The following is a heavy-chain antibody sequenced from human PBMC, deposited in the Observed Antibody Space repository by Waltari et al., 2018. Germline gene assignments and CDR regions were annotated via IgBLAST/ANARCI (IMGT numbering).Heavy chain of an antibody. V-gene: IGHV3-21*01. D-gene: IGHD3-10*01. CDR3: AVVPVRGVITGPDY. Sequence: EVQLVESGGGLVKPGGSLRLSCAASGFTFSSYSMNWVRQAPGKGLEWVSSISSSSYIYYADSVKGRFTISRDNAKNSLYLQMNSLRAEDTAVYYCAVVPVRGVITGPDYWGQGTLVTVSS. CDR1: GFTFSSYS. J-gene: IGHJ4*02. CDR2: ISSSSYI.